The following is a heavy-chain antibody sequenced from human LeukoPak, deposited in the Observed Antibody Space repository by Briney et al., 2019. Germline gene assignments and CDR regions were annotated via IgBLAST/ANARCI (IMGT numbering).Heavy chain of an antibody. Sequence: SETLSLTCTVSGGSISSGGYYWSWIRQHPGKGLEWIGYVYYSGSTYYNPSLKSRVTISLDTSKNQFSLKLTSVTAADTAVYYCARGVPKKAPYGVDVWGQGTTVTVSS. D-gene: IGHD2-2*01. CDR2: VYYSGST. CDR1: GGSISSGGYY. V-gene: IGHV4-31*03. CDR3: ARGVPKKAPYGVDV. J-gene: IGHJ6*02.